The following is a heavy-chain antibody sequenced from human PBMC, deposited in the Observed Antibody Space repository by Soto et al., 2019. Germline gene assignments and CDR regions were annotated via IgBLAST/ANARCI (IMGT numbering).Heavy chain of an antibody. Sequence: SETLSLTCTVSGGCISSGDCYWSWILQPPGKGLEWIVYIYYSGSTYYNPSLKSRLTIAVDTAKNHFSLKLSSVTAADTAVYYCASDRVSLWSGNWFDPWGQGTLVTVSS. CDR1: GGCISSGDCY. CDR2: IYYSGST. CDR3: ASDRVSLWSGNWFDP. J-gene: IGHJ5*02. D-gene: IGHD3-3*01. V-gene: IGHV4-30-4*01.